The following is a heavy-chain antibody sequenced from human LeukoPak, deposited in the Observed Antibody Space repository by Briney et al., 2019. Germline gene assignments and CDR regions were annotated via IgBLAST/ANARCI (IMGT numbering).Heavy chain of an antibody. CDR1: GGSISSYY. V-gene: IGHV4-59*01. CDR3: ARDDSGYDYFEN. Sequence: SETLSLTCTVSGGSISSYYWSWIRQPPGKGLEWIGYIYYSGSTNYNPSLKSRVTISVDTSKNQFSLKLSSVTAADTAVYYCARDDSGYDYFENWGQGTLVTVSS. J-gene: IGHJ4*02. D-gene: IGHD5-12*01. CDR2: IYYSGST.